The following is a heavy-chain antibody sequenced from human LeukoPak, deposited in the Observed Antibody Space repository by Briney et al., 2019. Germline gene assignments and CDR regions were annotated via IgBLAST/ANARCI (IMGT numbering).Heavy chain of an antibody. CDR1: GFTFSSYG. V-gene: IGHV3-33*01. CDR3: ARGSSSPWHFQH. CDR2: IWYDGSNK. D-gene: IGHD6-13*01. J-gene: IGHJ1*01. Sequence: GGSLRLPCAASGFTFSSYGMHWVRQAPGKGLEWVAVIWYDGSNKYYADSVKGRFTISRDNSKNTLYLQMNSLRAEDTAVYYCARGSSSPWHFQHWGQGTLVTVSS.